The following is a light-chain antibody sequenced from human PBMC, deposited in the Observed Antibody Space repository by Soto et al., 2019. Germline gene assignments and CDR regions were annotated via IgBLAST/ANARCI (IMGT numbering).Light chain of an antibody. Sequence: QSALTQPASVSGSPGQSITISCPGTSSDVGGYSYVSWYQHHPGRAPKLMIYDVNSRPSGVSNRFSGSKSGNTASLTISGLQAEDEADYYCSSYTSSSTLVFGGGTKVTVL. CDR3: SSYTSSSTLV. CDR1: SSDVGGYSY. CDR2: DVN. J-gene: IGLJ3*02. V-gene: IGLV2-14*03.